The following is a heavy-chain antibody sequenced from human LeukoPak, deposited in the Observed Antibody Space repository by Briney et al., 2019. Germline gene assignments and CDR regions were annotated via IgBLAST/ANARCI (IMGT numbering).Heavy chain of an antibody. D-gene: IGHD6-13*01. CDR1: GFIVSSNH. Sequence: GGSLRLSCAASGFIVSSNHMSWVRQAPGKGLEWVSIIYSGADTYYADSVKGRFTVSRDNSKNTVNLQMNTLRAEDTAVYYCARGAAGGSGGIDYWGQGTLVTVSS. J-gene: IGHJ4*02. CDR3: ARGAAGGSGGIDY. V-gene: IGHV3-53*01. CDR2: IYSGADT.